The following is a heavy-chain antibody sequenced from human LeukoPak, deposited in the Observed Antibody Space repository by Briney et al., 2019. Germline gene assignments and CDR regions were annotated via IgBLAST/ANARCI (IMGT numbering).Heavy chain of an antibody. Sequence: SETLSLTCTVSGGSISSSSYYWGWIRQPPGKGLEWIGSIYYSGSTYYNPSLKSRVTISVDTSKNQFSLKLSSVTAEDTAVYYCAKVPSSSWSLTPDYFDYWGQGTLVTVSS. V-gene: IGHV4-39*07. D-gene: IGHD6-13*01. CDR3: AKVPSSSWSLTPDYFDY. J-gene: IGHJ4*02. CDR1: GGSISSSSYY. CDR2: IYYSGST.